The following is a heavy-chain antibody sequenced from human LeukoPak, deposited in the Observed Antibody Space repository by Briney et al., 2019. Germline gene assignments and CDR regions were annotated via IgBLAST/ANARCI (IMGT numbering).Heavy chain of an antibody. V-gene: IGHV3-48*03. CDR2: ISTSGSTT. CDR3: ARGALHVFDY. Sequence: PGGSLRLSCAASGFTFSDYEINWVRQAPGKGLEWVSCISTSGSTTYYADSVKGRFTISRDNAKNSLFLQMNTLTVEDTAVYYCARGALHVFDYWGQGTPATVSS. CDR1: GFTFSDYE. D-gene: IGHD3-10*02. J-gene: IGHJ4*02.